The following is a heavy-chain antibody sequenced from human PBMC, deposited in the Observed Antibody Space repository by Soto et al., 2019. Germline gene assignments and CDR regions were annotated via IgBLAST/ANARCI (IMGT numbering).Heavy chain of an antibody. Sequence: QVHLQESGPGLVKPSETLSLTCTVPGLSITNNYWSWIRQPPGKGLEWIGYIYYSGHTNYDPSLKSRVTMSVDTSKNQFSLNLASLTAADTAIYYCARANWYSEYWGQGTLVIVSS. CDR1: GLSITNNY. CDR3: ARANWYSEY. D-gene: IGHD1-1*01. V-gene: IGHV4-59*13. J-gene: IGHJ4*02. CDR2: IYYSGHT.